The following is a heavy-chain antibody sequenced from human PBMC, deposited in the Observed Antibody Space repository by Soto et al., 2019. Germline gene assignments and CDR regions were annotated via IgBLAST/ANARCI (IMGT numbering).Heavy chain of an antibody. CDR2: VSSDGSNK. Sequence: QVHLEASGGGVVHPGRSLRLSCAASGFTFNTYAVHWVRQAPGKGLEWVAVVSSDGSNKYYSDSVKGRFSISRDNSNNTLSLQMNSLRTEDTAVYYCARGAITVLRGVDYWGRGALVTVSS. J-gene: IGHJ4*02. D-gene: IGHD3-10*01. CDR3: ARGAITVLRGVDY. V-gene: IGHV3-30*04. CDR1: GFTFNTYA.